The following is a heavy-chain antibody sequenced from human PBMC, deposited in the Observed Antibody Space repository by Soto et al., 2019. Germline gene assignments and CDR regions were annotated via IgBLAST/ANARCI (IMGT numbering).Heavy chain of an antibody. J-gene: IGHJ6*02. V-gene: IGHV3-7*01. CDR3: AKDGYYNGWDV. Sequence: EVQLVESGGGLVQPGGSLRLSCEASGLTFSRYWMSWVRQAPGKGLEWVANIKQDGSEKYYVDSVKGRFTISRDNAKNSLYLQMNSLRAEDKAVYYCAKDGYYNGWDVWGQGTTVTVSS. CDR2: IKQDGSEK. CDR1: GLTFSRYW.